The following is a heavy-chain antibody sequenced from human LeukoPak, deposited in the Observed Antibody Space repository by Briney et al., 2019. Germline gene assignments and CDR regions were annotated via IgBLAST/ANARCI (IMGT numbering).Heavy chain of an antibody. CDR1: GGSISSSSYY. Sequence: PSETLSLTCTVSGGSISSSSYYWGWIRQPPGKGLEWIGSIYYSGSTYYNPSLKSRVTISVDTSKNQFSLKLSSVTAADTAVYYCARQPGDSGGFWFDPWGQGTLVTVSS. CDR2: IYYSGST. D-gene: IGHD7-27*01. J-gene: IGHJ5*02. CDR3: ARQPGDSGGFWFDP. V-gene: IGHV4-39*01.